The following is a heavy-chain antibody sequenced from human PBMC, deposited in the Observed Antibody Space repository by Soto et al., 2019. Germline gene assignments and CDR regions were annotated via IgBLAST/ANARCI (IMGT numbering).Heavy chain of an antibody. J-gene: IGHJ4*02. CDR1: GYIFSDYY. CDR2: IDARNGGT. D-gene: IGHD5-18*01. V-gene: IGHV1-2*02. CDR3: ARVLYRNVIHA. Sequence: QVQLVQPGSDVNKPGASFTVSCKASGYIFSDYYIHWVRQAPGQGREWMGWIDARNGGTKYAQKFQDRLTMTTDTYTSTAFLELRRLRLDDTAVFFCARVLYRNVIHAWGQGTLVTVSS.